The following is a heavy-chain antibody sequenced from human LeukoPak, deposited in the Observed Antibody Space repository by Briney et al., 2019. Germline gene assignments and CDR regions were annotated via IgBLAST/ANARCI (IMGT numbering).Heavy chain of an antibody. CDR1: GGSISSGDYY. D-gene: IGHD3-22*01. CDR2: IYYSGST. J-gene: IGHJ2*01. Sequence: PSETLSLTCTVSGGSISSGDYYWGWIRQPPGKGLEWIGYIYYSGSTSYNPSLKSRVTISVDTSKNQFSLKLSSVTAADTAVYYCARVRGITMIVVVISTIPVGYFDLWGRGTLVTVSS. CDR3: ARVRGITMIVVVISTIPVGYFDL. V-gene: IGHV4-30-4*01.